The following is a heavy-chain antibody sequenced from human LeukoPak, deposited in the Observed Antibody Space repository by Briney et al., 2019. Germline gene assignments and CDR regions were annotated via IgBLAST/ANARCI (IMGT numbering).Heavy chain of an antibody. J-gene: IGHJ4*02. D-gene: IGHD6-19*01. V-gene: IGHV4-59*08. CDR1: GGSISSYF. CDR3: ARIDRAVAGTIDY. Sequence: PSETLSLTCTVSGGSISSYFWSWIRQPPGKGLEWIGYIYYSGSTNYNPSLKSRVTMSVDTSKNHFSLKLSSVTAADTAVYYCARIDRAVAGTIDYWGQGTLVTVSS. CDR2: IYYSGST.